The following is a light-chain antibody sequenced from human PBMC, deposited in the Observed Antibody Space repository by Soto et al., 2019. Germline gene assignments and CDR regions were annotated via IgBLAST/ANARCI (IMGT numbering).Light chain of an antibody. CDR2: DAS. CDR1: QGINSS. CDR3: QQYNSFSLT. Sequence: EIQITQSPSSVYASVGDTVTITCRASQGINSSLAWYQQKPGEAPELLIYDASSLETGGPSVFSGSGAGTGFTLTISSLQPDDVVTFYCQQYNSFSLTFGGGTKVDIK. J-gene: IGKJ4*01. V-gene: IGKV1-5*01.